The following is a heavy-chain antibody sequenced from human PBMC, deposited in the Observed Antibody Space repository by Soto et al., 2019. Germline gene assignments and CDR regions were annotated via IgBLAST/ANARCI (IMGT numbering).Heavy chain of an antibody. CDR2: IYYSGST. J-gene: IGHJ1*01. D-gene: IGHD4-17*01. CDR3: ARQHGDYGDEYFQH. Sequence: SETLSLTCTVSGDSISSYYWSWIRQPPGKGLEWIGYIYYSGSTNYNPSLKSRVTISVDTSKNQFSLKLSSVTAADTAVYYCARQHGDYGDEYFQHWGQGTLVTVSS. CDR1: GDSISSYY. V-gene: IGHV4-59*08.